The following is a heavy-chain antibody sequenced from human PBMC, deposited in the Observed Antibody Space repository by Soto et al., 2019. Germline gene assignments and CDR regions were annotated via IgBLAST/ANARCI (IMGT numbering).Heavy chain of an antibody. CDR2: IWNDGSNT. CDR3: ARDLGFQWELLSDAFDI. J-gene: IGHJ3*02. Sequence: GGSLRLSCVASGFFLRDFGMHWVRQAPGKGLEWVSVIWNDGSNTYQGESVKGRFTISRDISKNTLYLQMDSLRAEDTAVYYCARDLGFQWELLSDAFDIWGQGTMVTVSS. CDR1: GFFLRDFG. V-gene: IGHV3-33*01. D-gene: IGHD1-26*01.